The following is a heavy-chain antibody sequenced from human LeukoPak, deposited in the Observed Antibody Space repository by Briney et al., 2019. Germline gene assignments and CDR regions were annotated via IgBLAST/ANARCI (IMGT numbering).Heavy chain of an antibody. CDR3: ARQVYCSGGSCYPPDAFDI. CDR2: INHSGST. V-gene: IGHV4-34*01. CDR1: GGSFSGYY. Sequence: SETLSLTCAVYGGSFSGYYWSWIRQPPGKGLEWIGEINHSGSTNYNPALKSGVTTSVDASKKHWSLRLRSVTAADPAVYYCARQVYCSGGSCYPPDAFDIWGQGTMVTVSS. J-gene: IGHJ3*02. D-gene: IGHD2-15*01.